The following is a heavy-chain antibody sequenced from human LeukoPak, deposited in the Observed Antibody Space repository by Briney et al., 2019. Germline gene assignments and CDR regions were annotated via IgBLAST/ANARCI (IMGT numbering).Heavy chain of an antibody. V-gene: IGHV4-61*02. Sequence: SQTLSLACTVSGGTISSGSYYWNWIRQPAGKGLEWIGRIYTSGSTSYNPSLKSRVTISVDTSKNQFSLKMSSVSAADTAVYYCARGLHGYTYGYVPWELYYYMDVWGKGTTVTISS. D-gene: IGHD5-18*01. J-gene: IGHJ6*03. CDR2: IYTSGST. CDR1: GGTISSGSYY. CDR3: ARGLHGYTYGYVPWELYYYMDV.